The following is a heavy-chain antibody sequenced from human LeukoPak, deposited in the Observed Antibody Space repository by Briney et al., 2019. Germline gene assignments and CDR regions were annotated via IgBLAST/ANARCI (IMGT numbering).Heavy chain of an antibody. D-gene: IGHD2-15*01. CDR3: ASYGWDCSGGSCYLDY. Sequence: GGSLRLSCAASGFTFSSYSMNWVRQAPGKGLEWVSSISSSSSYIYYADSVKGRFTISRDNAKNSLYLQMNSLRAEDTAVYYCASYGWDCSGGSCYLDYWGQGTLVTVSS. CDR1: GFTFSSYS. CDR2: ISSSSSYI. V-gene: IGHV3-21*01. J-gene: IGHJ4*02.